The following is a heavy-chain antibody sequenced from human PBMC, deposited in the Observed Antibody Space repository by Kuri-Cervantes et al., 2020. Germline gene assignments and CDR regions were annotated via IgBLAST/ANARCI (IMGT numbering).Heavy chain of an antibody. D-gene: IGHD4-17*01. CDR2: INSDGSST. V-gene: IGHV3-74*01. J-gene: IGHJ3*02. Sequence: GGSLRLSCAASGFTFSSYWMHWVRQAPGKGLVWVSRINSDGSSTSYADSVKGRFTISRDNAKNTLYLQMNSLRDEDTAVYYCARGHYGEADAFDIWGQGTMVTVSS. CDR3: ARGHYGEADAFDI. CDR1: GFTFSSYW.